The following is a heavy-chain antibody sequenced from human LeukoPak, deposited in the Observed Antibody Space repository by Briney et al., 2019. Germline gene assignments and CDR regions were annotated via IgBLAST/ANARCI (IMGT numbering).Heavy chain of an antibody. J-gene: IGHJ4*02. V-gene: IGHV3-30-3*01. D-gene: IGHD3-22*01. Sequence: GGSLRLSCAASGFTFSSYAMHWVRQAPGKGLEWVAVISYDGSNKYYADSVKGRFSTSRDNSKNTLYLQMNSLRAEDTAVYDCARGYDSSGYSILYWGQGTLVTASS. CDR1: GFTFSSYA. CDR2: ISYDGSNK. CDR3: ARGYDSSGYSILY.